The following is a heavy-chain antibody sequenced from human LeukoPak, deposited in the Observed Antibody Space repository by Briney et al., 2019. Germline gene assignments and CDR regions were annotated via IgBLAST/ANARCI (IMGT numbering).Heavy chain of an antibody. J-gene: IGHJ3*02. Sequence: GGSLRLSCAGSGFTFNNYPISWVRQTPGKGLEWVSAITGGADSTYYADSVKGRFTISRDNSKSTLYLQMNGLRAEDTAIFYCAKSLFTSATGTGRAFHIWGQGTRVTVSS. CDR1: GFTFNNYP. CDR3: AKSLFTSATGTGRAFHI. V-gene: IGHV3-23*01. D-gene: IGHD1-1*01. CDR2: ITGGADST.